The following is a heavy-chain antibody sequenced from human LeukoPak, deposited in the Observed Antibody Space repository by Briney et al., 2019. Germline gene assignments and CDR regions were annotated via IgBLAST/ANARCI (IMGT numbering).Heavy chain of an antibody. Sequence: PSETLSLTCTGSGVSVSSYHWSWMGQPPGKGREGIGEIYYSGSTNYNPSLKSRVTTSGDTSQSQFSLKLSSVTAADTAVYYCARGRSHFDYWGQGTLVTVSS. CDR1: GVSVSSYH. V-gene: IGHV4-59*02. CDR2: IYYSGST. J-gene: IGHJ4*02. CDR3: ARGRSHFDY.